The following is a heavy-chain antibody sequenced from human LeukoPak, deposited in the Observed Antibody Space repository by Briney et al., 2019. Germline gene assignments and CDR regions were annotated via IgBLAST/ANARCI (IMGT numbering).Heavy chain of an antibody. CDR2: INPNSGGT. Sequence: ASVKVSCKASGYTFTGYYMHWVRQAPGQGLEWMGRINPNSGGTNYAQKFQGRVTITRDTSISTAYMELSRLRSDDTAVYYCARDLYGDHPDYWGQGTLVTVSS. D-gene: IGHD4-17*01. V-gene: IGHV1-2*06. J-gene: IGHJ4*02. CDR1: GYTFTGYY. CDR3: ARDLYGDHPDY.